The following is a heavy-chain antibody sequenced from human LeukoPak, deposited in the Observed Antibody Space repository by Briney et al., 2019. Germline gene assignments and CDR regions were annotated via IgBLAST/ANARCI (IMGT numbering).Heavy chain of an antibody. CDR1: GFTFDDYA. CDR2: ISWNSGSI. Sequence: GGSLRLSCAASGFTFDDYAMHWVRQAPGKGLEWVSGISWNSGSIGFADSVKGRFTISRDNAKNSLYLQMNSLRAEDTALYYCAKDRIRSDGYYFDYWGQGTLVTVSS. D-gene: IGHD4-17*01. V-gene: IGHV3-9*01. CDR3: AKDRIRSDGYYFDY. J-gene: IGHJ4*02.